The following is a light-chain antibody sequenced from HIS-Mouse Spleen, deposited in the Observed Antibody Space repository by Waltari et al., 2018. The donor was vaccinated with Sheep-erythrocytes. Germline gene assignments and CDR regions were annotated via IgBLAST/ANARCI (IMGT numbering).Light chain of an antibody. CDR1: SSDVGGYNY. V-gene: IGLV2-11*01. J-gene: IGLJ2*01. CDR3: CSYAGSYTFVV. Sequence: QSALTQPRSVSGSPGQSVTISCTGTSSDVGGYNYVSWYQQHPGKAPKLMIYEVSNRPSGVSNRFSGSKSGNTASLTISGLQAEDEADYYCCSYAGSYTFVVFGGGTKLTVL. CDR2: EVS.